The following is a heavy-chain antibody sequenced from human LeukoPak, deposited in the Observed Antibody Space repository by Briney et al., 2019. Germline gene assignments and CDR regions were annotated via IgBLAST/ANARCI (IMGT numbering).Heavy chain of an antibody. CDR3: AKDGFSEYYYYRDV. J-gene: IGHJ6*03. Sequence: PGRSLRLSCAASGFTFSSYGMHWVRQAPGKGLEWVAVIWYDGSNKYYADSVKGRFTISRDNSKNTLYLQMNSLRAEDTAVYYCAKDGFSEYYYYRDVWGKGTPVTVSS. D-gene: IGHD1-14*01. V-gene: IGHV3-33*06. CDR1: GFTFSSYG. CDR2: IWYDGSNK.